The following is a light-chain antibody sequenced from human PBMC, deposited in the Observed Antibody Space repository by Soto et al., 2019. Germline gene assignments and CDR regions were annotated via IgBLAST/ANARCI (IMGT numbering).Light chain of an antibody. Sequence: DIVMTQSPLSLPVTPGEPASISCRSSQSPLHSNGYNYLDWYLQKPGQSPQVLIYLGSNRSSGVPDRFSGSGSGTDVTLKSSRVEAEDAGVFFCAFGGGTKVDIK. CDR2: LGS. V-gene: IGKV2-28*01. CDR1: QSPLHSNGYNY. J-gene: IGKJ4*01. CDR3: A.